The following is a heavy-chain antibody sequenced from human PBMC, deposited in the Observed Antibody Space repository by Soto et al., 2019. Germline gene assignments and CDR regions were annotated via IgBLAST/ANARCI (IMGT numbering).Heavy chain of an antibody. CDR3: ARDNAMVRGVIISFDY. CDR1: GYTFTSYY. J-gene: IGHJ4*02. D-gene: IGHD3-10*01. V-gene: IGHV1-46*01. CDR2: INPSGGST. Sequence: QVQLVQSGAEVKKPGASVKVSCKASGYTFTSYYMHWVRQAPGQGLEWMGIINPSGGSTSYAQKFQGRVTMTRVTSTSTVYMELSSLRSEDTAVYYCARDNAMVRGVIISFDYWGQGTLVTVSS.